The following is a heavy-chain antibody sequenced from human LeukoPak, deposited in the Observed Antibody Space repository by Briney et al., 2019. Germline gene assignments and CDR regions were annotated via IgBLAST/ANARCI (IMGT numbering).Heavy chain of an antibody. CDR2: ISGSGAST. J-gene: IGHJ4*02. D-gene: IGHD3-22*01. CDR1: GLTFSSYA. Sequence: PGGSLRLSCAASGLTFSSYAMSWVRQAPGKGLEWVSAISGSGASTYYADSVKGRFTISRDNSKNTLYVQVNSLGTEDTAAYYCAKGSYYDSSGSFYFDYWGQGTLVTVSS. CDR3: AKGSYYDSSGSFYFDY. V-gene: IGHV3-23*01.